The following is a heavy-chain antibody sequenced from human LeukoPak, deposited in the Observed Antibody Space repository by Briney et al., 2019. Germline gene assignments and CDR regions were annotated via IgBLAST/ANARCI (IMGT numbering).Heavy chain of an antibody. Sequence: PSETLSLTCIVSGDSIRGGNYYWTWIRQHPWKGLEWIGYIYYSGRTNYNPSLRSRVLMSLDTSKNQFSLRLSSVTVADTAVYYCARPYNNYYFDYWGQGMLVTVSS. CDR2: IYYSGRT. J-gene: IGHJ4*02. D-gene: IGHD4-11*01. CDR3: ARPYNNYYFDY. CDR1: GDSIRGGNYY. V-gene: IGHV4-31*03.